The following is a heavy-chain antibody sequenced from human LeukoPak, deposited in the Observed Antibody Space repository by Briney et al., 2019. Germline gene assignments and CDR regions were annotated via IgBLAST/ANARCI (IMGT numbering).Heavy chain of an antibody. CDR1: GGSISNYH. J-gene: IGHJ4*02. CDR3: ARRDISSGWSFDY. CDR2: IHTSGST. V-gene: IGHV4-4*07. D-gene: IGHD6-19*01. Sequence: SETLSLTCTVSGGSISNYHWSWIRQPAGKGLEWIGQIHTSGSTNYNPPLKSRVTMSIDTPENQLSLTIRSVTAANTAVYYCARRDISSGWSFDYWGQGTLVTVSS.